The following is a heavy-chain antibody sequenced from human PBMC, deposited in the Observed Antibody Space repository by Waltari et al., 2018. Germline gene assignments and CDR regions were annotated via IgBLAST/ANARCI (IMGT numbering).Heavy chain of an antibody. CDR3: ARSVTMVRGALIYFDY. Sequence: QVQLVQSGAEVKKPGASVKVSCKASGYTFTSYAMHWVRQAPGQRLEWRGWINAGNGNTKYSQKFQGRVTITRDTSASTAYMERSSLRSEDTAVYYCARSVTMVRGALIYFDYWGQGTLVTVSS. J-gene: IGHJ4*02. CDR1: GYTFTSYA. D-gene: IGHD3-10*01. V-gene: IGHV1-3*01. CDR2: INAGNGNT.